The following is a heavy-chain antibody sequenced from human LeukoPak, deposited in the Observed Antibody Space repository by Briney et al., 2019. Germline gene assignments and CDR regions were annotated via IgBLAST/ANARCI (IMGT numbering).Heavy chain of an antibody. D-gene: IGHD6-19*01. CDR3: ATTLTRDSSGSYGALDY. J-gene: IGHJ4*02. CDR1: GFTFSTNS. V-gene: IGHV3-21*01. Sequence: GGSLRLSCAASGFTFSTNSMNWVRQAPGKGLEWVSSISDISDYIYYADSVKGRFTISRDNAKNSLYLQMNSLRPEYRAVYYCATTLTRDSSGSYGALDYWGQGALVTVSS. CDR2: ISDISDYI.